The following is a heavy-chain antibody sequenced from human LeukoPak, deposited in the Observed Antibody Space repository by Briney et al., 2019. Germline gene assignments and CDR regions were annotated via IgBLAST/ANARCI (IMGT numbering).Heavy chain of an antibody. CDR1: GGSISSYY. D-gene: IGHD1-26*01. CDR3: SVGATPYFDY. CDR2: IYTSGST. V-gene: IGHV4-4*07. J-gene: IGHJ4*02. Sequence: PSETLSLTCTVSGGSISSYYWSWIRQPAGKGLEWIGRIYTSGSTNYNPSLKSRVTMSVDTSKNQFSLKLSPVTAADTAVYYCSVGATPYFDYWGQGTLVTVSS.